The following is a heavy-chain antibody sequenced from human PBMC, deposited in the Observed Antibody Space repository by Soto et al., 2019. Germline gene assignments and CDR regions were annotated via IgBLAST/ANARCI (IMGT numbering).Heavy chain of an antibody. CDR3: TPIAVAGYYYFYY. CDR2: IKSKTDGGTT. CDR1: GFTISNAW. D-gene: IGHD6-19*01. J-gene: IGHJ4*02. V-gene: IGHV3-15*07. Sequence: EVQLVESGGGLVKPGGSLRLSCAASGFTISNAWMNWVRQAPGKGLEWVGRIKSKTDGGTTDYAAPVKGRFTISRDDSKNTLYLQMNSLKSEDTAVYYCTPIAVAGYYYFYYWGQGTLVTVSS.